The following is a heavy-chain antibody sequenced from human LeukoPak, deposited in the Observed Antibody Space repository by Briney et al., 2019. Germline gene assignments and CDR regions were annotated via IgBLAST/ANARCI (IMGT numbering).Heavy chain of an antibody. CDR1: GGSISSYY. D-gene: IGHD3-22*01. J-gene: IGHJ4*02. V-gene: IGHV4-59*01. CDR2: IYYSGST. Sequence: KPSETLSLTCTVSGGSISSYYWSWIRQPPGKGLEWIGYIYYSGSTNYNPSLKSRVTISVDTSKNQFSLKLSSVAAADTAVYYCARDPNYYDSSGYYYGFDYWGQGTLVTVSS. CDR3: ARDPNYYDSSGYYYGFDY.